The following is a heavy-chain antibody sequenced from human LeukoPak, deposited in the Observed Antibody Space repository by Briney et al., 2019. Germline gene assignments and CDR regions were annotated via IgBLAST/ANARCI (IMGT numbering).Heavy chain of an antibody. CDR1: GFTVSSNY. CDR3: ARGQQWLAYYFDY. V-gene: IGHV3-30-3*01. CDR2: ISYDGSNK. J-gene: IGHJ4*02. Sequence: GGSLRLSCAASGFTVSSNYMSWVRQAPGKGLEWVAVISYDGSNKYYADSVKGRFTISRDNSKNTLYLQMNSLRAEDTAVYYCARGQQWLAYYFDYWGQGTLVTVSS. D-gene: IGHD6-19*01.